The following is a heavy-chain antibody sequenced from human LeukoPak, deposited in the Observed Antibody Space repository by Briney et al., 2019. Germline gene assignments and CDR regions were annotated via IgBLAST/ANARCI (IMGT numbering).Heavy chain of an antibody. Sequence: ASVKVSCKASGYTFTGYYMHWVRQAPGQGLEWMGWINPNSGGTNYAQKFQGRVTMTRDTSISTAYMELSRLRSDDTAVYYCAKSRIVVVPAAGPTAIHYYYYMGVWGKGTTVTVSS. CDR1: GYTFTGYY. D-gene: IGHD2-2*01. CDR3: AKSRIVVVPAAGPTAIHYYYYMGV. CDR2: INPNSGGT. V-gene: IGHV1-2*02. J-gene: IGHJ6*03.